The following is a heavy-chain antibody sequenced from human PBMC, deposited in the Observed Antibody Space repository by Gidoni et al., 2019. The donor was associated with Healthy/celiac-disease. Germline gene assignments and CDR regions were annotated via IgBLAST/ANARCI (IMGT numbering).Heavy chain of an antibody. D-gene: IGHD3-3*01. V-gene: IGHV3-23*01. CDR3: AKAYYDFWSGKPVDY. Sequence: EVQLLESGGGLVQPGGSLTLSCAAAGFPFTNFAMTWVRQAPGKGLEWVSAISGGGRTTYYANSVKGRFTISRDNSKTTLYLQMNSLRPEDTAIYYCAKAYYDFWSGKPVDYWGQGTLVAVSS. J-gene: IGHJ4*02. CDR2: ISGGGRTT. CDR1: GFPFTNFA.